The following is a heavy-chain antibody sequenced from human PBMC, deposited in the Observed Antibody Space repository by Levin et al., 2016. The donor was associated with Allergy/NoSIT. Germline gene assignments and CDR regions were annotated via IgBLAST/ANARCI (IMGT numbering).Heavy chain of an antibody. V-gene: IGHV3-48*01. J-gene: IGHJ4*02. D-gene: IGHD3-16*02. Sequence: GESLKISCAASGFTFSDYSLNWVRQAPGKGLEWISYISSGSGFIYYADSVKGRFTISRDNAKNSLYLQMHSLRAEDTAVYYCASTKAYGGVIDTIDHWGQGTLVTVSS. CDR1: GFTFSDYS. CDR3: ASTKAYGGVIDTIDH. CDR2: ISSGSGFI.